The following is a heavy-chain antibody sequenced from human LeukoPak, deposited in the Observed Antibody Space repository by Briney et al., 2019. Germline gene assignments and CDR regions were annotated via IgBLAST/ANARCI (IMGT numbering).Heavy chain of an antibody. CDR1: GGSISSSSYY. CDR3: ARHYDILTGYHGDYFDY. CDR2: IYYSGST. J-gene: IGHJ4*02. V-gene: IGHV4-39*07. Sequence: PSETLSLTCTVSGGSISSSSYYWGWIRQPPGKGLEWIGSIYYSGSTYYNPSLKSRVTISVDTSKNQFSLKLSSVTAADTAVYYCARHYDILTGYHGDYFDYWGQGTLVTVSS. D-gene: IGHD3-9*01.